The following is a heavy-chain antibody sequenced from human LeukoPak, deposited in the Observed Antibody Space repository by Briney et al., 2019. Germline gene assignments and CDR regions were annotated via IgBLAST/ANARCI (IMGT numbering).Heavy chain of an antibody. D-gene: IGHD3-22*01. CDR2: ISYDGSNK. CDR3: AKDSSDYYFDY. Sequence: GGSLRLSCAASGFTFSSYGMHWVRQAPGKGLEWVAVISYDGSNKYYVDSVKGRFTISRDNSKNTLYVQLNSLRPDDTAVYYCAKDSSDYYFDYWGQGTLVTVSS. CDR1: GFTFSSYG. V-gene: IGHV3-30*18. J-gene: IGHJ4*02.